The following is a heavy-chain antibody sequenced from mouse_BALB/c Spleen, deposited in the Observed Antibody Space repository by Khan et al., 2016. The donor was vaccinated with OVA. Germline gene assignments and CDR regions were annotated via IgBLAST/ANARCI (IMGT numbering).Heavy chain of an antibody. V-gene: IGHV1S137*01. D-gene: IGHD2-3*01. CDR1: DYTFTDYP. Sequence: QVQLKESGPELVRPGVSVKISCKGPDYTFTDYPMHWVRQSHVKSLEWMGAVSTYYGNTNYNQKFKGKAIMTVDKSSSTAYMELARLTSEDSAIYYCVRDDGYSLFAYWGQGTLVTVSA. CDR3: VRDDGYSLFAY. CDR2: VSTYYGNT. J-gene: IGHJ3*01.